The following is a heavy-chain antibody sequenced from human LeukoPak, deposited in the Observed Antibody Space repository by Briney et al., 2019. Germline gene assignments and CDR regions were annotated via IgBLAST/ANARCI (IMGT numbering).Heavy chain of an antibody. D-gene: IGHD2/OR15-2a*01. CDR1: GGSISSSNW. Sequence: PSGTLSLTCAVSGGSISSSNWWSWVRQPPGKGLEWIGEIYHSGSTNYNPSLKSRVTISVDKSKNQFSLKLSSVTAADTAVYYCAKIGNYYYYYYMDVWGKGTTVSVSS. V-gene: IGHV4-4*02. J-gene: IGHJ6*03. CDR3: AKIGNYYYYYYMDV. CDR2: IYHSGST.